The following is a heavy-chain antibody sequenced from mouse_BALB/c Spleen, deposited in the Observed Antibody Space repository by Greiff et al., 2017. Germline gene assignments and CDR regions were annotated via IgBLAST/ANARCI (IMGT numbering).Heavy chain of an antibody. CDR3: ARRYGNYEDAMDY. CDR2: INPSNGRT. Sequence: QVQLQQPGAELVKPGASVKLSCKASGYTFTSYWMHWVKQRPGQGLEWIGEINPSNGRTNYNEKFKSKATLTVDKSSSTAYMQLSSLTSEDSAVYYCARRYGNYEDAMDYWGQGTSVTVSS. J-gene: IGHJ4*01. CDR1: GYTFTSYW. D-gene: IGHD2-10*02. V-gene: IGHV1S81*02.